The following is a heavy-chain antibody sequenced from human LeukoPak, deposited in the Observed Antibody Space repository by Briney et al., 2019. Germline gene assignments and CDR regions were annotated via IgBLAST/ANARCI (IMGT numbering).Heavy chain of an antibody. J-gene: IGHJ3*02. V-gene: IGHV3-30*18. CDR1: GFTFSSYG. CDR2: ISYDGSNK. D-gene: IGHD3-22*01. Sequence: PGRSLTLSCAASGFTFSSYGMHWVRQAPGKGLEWVAVISYDGSNKYYTDSVKGRFTISRDNSKNTLYLQMNSLRAEDTAVYYCAKGPEVVITVFREDAFDIWGQGTMVTVSS. CDR3: AKGPEVVITVFREDAFDI.